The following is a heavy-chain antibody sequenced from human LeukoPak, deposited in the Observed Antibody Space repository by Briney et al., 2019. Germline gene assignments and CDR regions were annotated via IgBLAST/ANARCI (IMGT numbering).Heavy chain of an antibody. CDR3: AKRGVVIRVILVGFHKEAYYFDS. CDR1: GITLSNYG. D-gene: IGHD3-22*01. Sequence: GGSLRLSCAVSGITLSNYGMSWVRQAPGKGLGWVAGISDSGGRTKYADSVKGRFTISRDNSKNTLYLQMNSLRAEDTAVYFCAKRGVVIRVILVGFHKEAYYFDSWGQGALVTVSS. V-gene: IGHV3-23*01. CDR2: ISDSGGRT. J-gene: IGHJ4*02.